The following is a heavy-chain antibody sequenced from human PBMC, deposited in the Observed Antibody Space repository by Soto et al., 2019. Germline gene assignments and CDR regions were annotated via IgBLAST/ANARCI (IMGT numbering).Heavy chain of an antibody. CDR2: IYHSGTT. CDR1: GGSISSSNW. Sequence: SETLSLTIAVSGGSISSSNWWTWVRQPPGKGLEWIGEIYHSGTTNYNPSLKSRVTISGDRSKNQFSLSLSSVTAADTAVYYCAVPAAGDFDYWGQGTLVTVSS. J-gene: IGHJ4*02. CDR3: AVPAAGDFDY. D-gene: IGHD6-13*01. V-gene: IGHV4-4*02.